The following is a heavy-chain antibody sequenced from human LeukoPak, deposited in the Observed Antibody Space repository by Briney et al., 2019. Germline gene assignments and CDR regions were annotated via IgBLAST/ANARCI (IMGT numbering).Heavy chain of an antibody. Sequence: GESLKISCKASGDTFTNYWIAWVRQMPGKGLEWMGIIYPGDSDTRYSPSVEGQVTISVDKSISTAFLQWSSPKASDTAMYYCARGGVFSSSWFAYFDYWGQGTLVTVSS. CDR2: IYPGDSDT. CDR1: GDTFTNYW. CDR3: ARGGVFSSSWFAYFDY. J-gene: IGHJ4*02. V-gene: IGHV5-51*01. D-gene: IGHD6-13*01.